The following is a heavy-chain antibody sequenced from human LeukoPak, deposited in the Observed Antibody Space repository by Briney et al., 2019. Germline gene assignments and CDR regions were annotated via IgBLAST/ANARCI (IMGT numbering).Heavy chain of an antibody. V-gene: IGHV3-7*03. CDR2: IKQDGSEK. Sequence: GGSLRLSCVASGFTFSSRDWMTWVRQAPGKGLEWVANIKQDGSEKNYVDSVKGRFTIPRDNATNSVDMQMNSLRAEDTALYYCARLAAAGTVFFDIDYWGQGTLVTVFS. D-gene: IGHD6-13*01. J-gene: IGHJ4*02. CDR3: ARLAAAGTVFFDIDY. CDR1: GFTFSSRDW.